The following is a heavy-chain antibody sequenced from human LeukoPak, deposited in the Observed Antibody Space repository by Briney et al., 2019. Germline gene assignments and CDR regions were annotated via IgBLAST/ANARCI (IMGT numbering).Heavy chain of an antibody. CDR3: ARQLAAGNDAFDI. J-gene: IGHJ3*02. Sequence: PSETLSPTCTVSGVDIYSSTYYWAWIRQPPGKGLEFIGSIYYNEDTYSNPSLKGRLTISVDTSTNQFSLRLNSVTAADTAVYFCARQLAAGNDAFDIWGQGTMVTVSS. V-gene: IGHV4-39*01. CDR1: GVDIYSSTYY. CDR2: IYYNEDT. D-gene: IGHD2-15*01.